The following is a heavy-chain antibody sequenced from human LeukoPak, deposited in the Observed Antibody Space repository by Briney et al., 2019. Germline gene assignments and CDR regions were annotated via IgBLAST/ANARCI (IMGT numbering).Heavy chain of an antibody. Sequence: ASVKVSCTASGYTFTSYDINWVRQATGQGLEWMGWMNPNSGNTGYAQKFQGRVTMTRNTSISTAYMELSSLRSEDTAVYYCARGTYYDFWSGYYTGYYYYYGMDVWGQGTTVTVSS. CDR2: MNPNSGNT. J-gene: IGHJ6*02. CDR3: ARGTYYDFWSGYYTGYYYYYGMDV. CDR1: GYTFTSYD. D-gene: IGHD3-3*01. V-gene: IGHV1-8*01.